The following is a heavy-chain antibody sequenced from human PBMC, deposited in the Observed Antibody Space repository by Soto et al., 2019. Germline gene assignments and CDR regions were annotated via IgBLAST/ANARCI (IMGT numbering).Heavy chain of an antibody. CDR2: IYYSGST. D-gene: IGHD3-22*01. CDR1: GGSISSYY. V-gene: IGHV4-59*01. J-gene: IGHJ3*02. Sequence: SETLSLTCTVSGGSISSYYWSWIRQPPGKGLEWIGYIYYSGSTNYNPSLKSRVTISVDTSKNQFSLKLSSVTAADTAVYYCARDTEGYYYDSSGYLIRVDDAFDIWGQGTMVTVSS. CDR3: ARDTEGYYYDSSGYLIRVDDAFDI.